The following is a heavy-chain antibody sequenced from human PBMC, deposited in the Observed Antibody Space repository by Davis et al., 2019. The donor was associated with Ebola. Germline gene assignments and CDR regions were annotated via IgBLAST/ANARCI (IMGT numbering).Heavy chain of an antibody. CDR1: GGSISSNNW. D-gene: IGHD3-10*01. CDR2: IYHSGTT. CDR3: ARAMVTMVSFAFDI. Sequence: SETLSLTCGVSGGSISSNNWWSWVRQPPGKGLEWIGEIYHSGTTNYNPSLKSRVTISVDKSKNQFSLKLSSVTAAETAVYYCARAMVTMVSFAFDIWGQGTVVTVSS. J-gene: IGHJ3*02. V-gene: IGHV4-4*02.